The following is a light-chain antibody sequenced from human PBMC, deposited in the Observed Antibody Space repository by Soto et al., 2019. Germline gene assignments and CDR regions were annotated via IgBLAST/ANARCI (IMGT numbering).Light chain of an antibody. CDR3: QQSYSVSYT. Sequence: DIQMTQSPSSLSASVGDRVTITCRASQNIYRYLNWYQQKPGKAPKILIYAASSLQSGVPSRFSGSGSGTDFTLTINSLQSEDLAIYYCQQSYSVSYTCGQGTKLEMK. CDR2: AAS. CDR1: QNIYRY. J-gene: IGKJ2*01. V-gene: IGKV1-39*01.